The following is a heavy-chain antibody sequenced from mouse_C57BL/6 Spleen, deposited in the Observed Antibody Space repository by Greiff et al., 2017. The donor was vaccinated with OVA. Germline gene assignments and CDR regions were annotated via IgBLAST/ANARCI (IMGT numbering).Heavy chain of an antibody. CDR3: TRGLPHYYARDH. Sequence: EVKVVESGEGLVKPGGSLKLSCAASGFTFSSYAMSWVRQTPEKRLEWVAYISSGGDYIYYADTVKGRFTISSDNARNTLYLQMSSLKSEDTAMYYCTRGLPHYYARDHWGKGTSVTVSS. J-gene: IGHJ4*01. CDR1: GFTFSSYA. V-gene: IGHV5-9-1*02. D-gene: IGHD3-3*01. CDR2: ISSGGDYI.